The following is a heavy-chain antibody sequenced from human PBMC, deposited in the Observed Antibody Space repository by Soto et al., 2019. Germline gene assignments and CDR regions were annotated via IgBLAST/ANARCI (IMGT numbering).Heavy chain of an antibody. CDR1: GFTFSDYY. CDR3: ARAMVRGVIVDY. D-gene: IGHD3-10*01. V-gene: IGHV3-11*05. Sequence: QVQLVESGGGLVKPGGSLRLSCAASGFTFSDYYMSWIRQAPGKGLEWVSYISSSSSYTNYADSVKGRFTISRDNAKNSLYLQMNCLRAEDTAVYYCARAMVRGVIVDYWGQGTLVTVSS. J-gene: IGHJ4*02. CDR2: ISSSSSYT.